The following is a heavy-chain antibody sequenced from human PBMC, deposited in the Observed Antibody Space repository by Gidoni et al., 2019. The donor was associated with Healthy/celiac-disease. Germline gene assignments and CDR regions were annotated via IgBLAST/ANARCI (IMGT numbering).Heavy chain of an antibody. J-gene: IGHJ6*02. CDR2: INHSGST. Sequence: QVQLQQWGAGLLKPSETLSLTCAVYGGSFSGYYWSWIRQPPGKGLEWIGEINHSGSTNYNPSLKSRVTISVDTSKNQFSLKLSSVTAADTAVYYCARGRDQLWLKDSYYYYGMDVWGQGTTVTVSS. D-gene: IGHD5-18*01. CDR3: ARGRDQLWLKDSYYYYGMDV. V-gene: IGHV4-34*01. CDR1: GGSFSGYY.